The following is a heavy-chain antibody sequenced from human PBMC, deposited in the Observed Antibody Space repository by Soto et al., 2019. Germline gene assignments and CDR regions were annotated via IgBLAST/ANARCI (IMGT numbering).Heavy chain of an antibody. V-gene: IGHV3-23*01. CDR3: AKVSGPSVAVAGPFDY. Sequence: EVQLLESGGGLVRSGGYLRLSCAAYGFTFSSYAMSWVRQAPGKGLEWVSAISGSGGSTYYADSVKGRFTISRDNSKNTLYLQMNSLRAEDTAVYYCAKVSGPSVAVAGPFDYWGQGTLVTVSS. J-gene: IGHJ4*02. CDR1: GFTFSSYA. D-gene: IGHD6-19*01. CDR2: ISGSGGST.